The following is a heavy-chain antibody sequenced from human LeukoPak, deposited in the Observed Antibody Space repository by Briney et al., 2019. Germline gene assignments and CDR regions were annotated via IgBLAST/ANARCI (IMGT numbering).Heavy chain of an antibody. V-gene: IGHV4-59*12. CDR2: IYYSGST. Sequence: SETLSLTCTVSGGSISSYYWSWIRQPPGKGLEWIGYIYYSGSTYYNPSLKSRVTISVDTSKNQFSLKLSSVTAADTAVYYCARDSYSSSWSYNWFDPWGQGTLVTVSS. J-gene: IGHJ5*02. D-gene: IGHD6-13*01. CDR3: ARDSYSSSWSYNWFDP. CDR1: GGSISSYY.